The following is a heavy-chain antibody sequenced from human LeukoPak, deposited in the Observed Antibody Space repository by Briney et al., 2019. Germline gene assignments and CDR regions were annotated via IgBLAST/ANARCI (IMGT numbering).Heavy chain of an antibody. CDR3: ARGRLDYDILAGYFSGWFDP. CDR1: GFTFSGYY. CDR2: INHSGST. J-gene: IGHJ5*02. Sequence: SETLSLTCAVYGFTFSGYYWSWIRQAPGQGLEWMGNINHSGSTNYNPSPKSRVTMSVDTSKNQFSLKLSSVTAADTAVYYCARGRLDYDILAGYFSGWFDPWGQGTLVTVSS. V-gene: IGHV4-34*01. D-gene: IGHD3-9*01.